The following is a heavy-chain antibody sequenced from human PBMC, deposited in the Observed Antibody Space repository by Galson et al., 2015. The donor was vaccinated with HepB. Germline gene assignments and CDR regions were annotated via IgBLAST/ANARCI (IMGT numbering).Heavy chain of an antibody. D-gene: IGHD3-3*01. J-gene: IGHJ3*02. CDR1: GYTLTELS. Sequence: SCKVSGYTLTELSMHWVRQAPGKGLEWMGGFDPEDGETIYAQKFQGRVTMTEDTSTDTAYMELSSLRSEDTAVYYCATRSKDFWSDTRVSNPLDAFDIWGQGTMVTVSS. CDR2: FDPEDGET. CDR3: ATRSKDFWSDTRVSNPLDAFDI. V-gene: IGHV1-24*01.